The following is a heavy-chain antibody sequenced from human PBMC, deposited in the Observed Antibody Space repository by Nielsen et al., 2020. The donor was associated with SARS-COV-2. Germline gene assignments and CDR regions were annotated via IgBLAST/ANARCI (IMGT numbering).Heavy chain of an antibody. J-gene: IGHJ4*02. V-gene: IGHV4-31*03. Sequence: SETLSLTCTVSGGSISSGGYYWSWIRQHPGKGLEWIGYIYYSGSTYYNPSLKSRVTISVDTSKNQFSLKLSSVTAADTAVYYCARLAVVTTIDYWGQGTLVTVSS. CDR2: IYYSGST. D-gene: IGHD4-23*01. CDR3: ARLAVVTTIDY. CDR1: GGSISSGGYY.